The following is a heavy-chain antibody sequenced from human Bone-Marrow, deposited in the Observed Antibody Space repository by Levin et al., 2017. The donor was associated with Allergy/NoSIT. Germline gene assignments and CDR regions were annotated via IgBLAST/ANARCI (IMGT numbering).Heavy chain of an antibody. Sequence: GSLRLSCAVYGGSFSGYYWSWIRQPPGKGLEWIGEINHSGSTNYNPSLKSRVTISVDTSKNQFSLKLSSVTAADTAVYYCARGLYDSSGYYLWPPYYFDYWGQGTLVTVSS. V-gene: IGHV4-34*01. CDR3: ARGLYDSSGYYLWPPYYFDY. J-gene: IGHJ4*02. CDR2: INHSGST. D-gene: IGHD3-22*01. CDR1: GGSFSGYY.